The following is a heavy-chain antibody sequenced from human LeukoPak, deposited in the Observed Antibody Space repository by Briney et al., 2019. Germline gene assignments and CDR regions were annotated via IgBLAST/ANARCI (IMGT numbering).Heavy chain of an antibody. V-gene: IGHV4-59*01. J-gene: IGHJ6*02. Sequence: SETLSLTCTVSGGSISSYYWSWIRQPPGKGLEWIGYIYYSGSTNYNPSLKSRVTISVDTSKNQFSLKLSSVTAADTAVYYCARDPSEYYYGSGRSQSYYYYGMDVWGQGTTVTVSS. CDR1: GGSISSYY. CDR3: ARDPSEYYYGSGRSQSYYYYGMDV. D-gene: IGHD3-10*01. CDR2: IYYSGST.